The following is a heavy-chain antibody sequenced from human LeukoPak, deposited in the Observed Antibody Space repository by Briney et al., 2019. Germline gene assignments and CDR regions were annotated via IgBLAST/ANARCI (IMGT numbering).Heavy chain of an antibody. CDR1: GGSISSGGYY. CDR3: ARSLGIAAAAYYFDY. D-gene: IGHD6-13*01. J-gene: IGHJ4*02. Sequence: TLSLTCTVSGGSISSGGYYWSWIRQHQGKGLEWVGYINYSGSTYYNPSLKSRVTISVDTSKNQFSLKLSSVTAADTAVYYCARSLGIAAAAYYFDYWGQGTLVTVSS. V-gene: IGHV4-31*03. CDR2: INYSGST.